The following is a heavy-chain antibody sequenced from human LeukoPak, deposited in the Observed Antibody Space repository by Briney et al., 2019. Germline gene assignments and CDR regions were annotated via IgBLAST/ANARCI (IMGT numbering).Heavy chain of an antibody. CDR2: ISGSGGST. CDR3: AKGERAAAGTAH. Sequence: GGSLRLPCADSGFLFSDFIDHTMVWVRQAPGKGLEWVSAISGSGGSTYYADSVRGRFTISRDNSKNTLSLQMNSLRAEDTAVYYCAKGERAAAGTAHWGQGTLVTVSS. D-gene: IGHD6-13*01. J-gene: IGHJ4*02. V-gene: IGHV3-23*01. CDR1: GFLFSDFIDHT.